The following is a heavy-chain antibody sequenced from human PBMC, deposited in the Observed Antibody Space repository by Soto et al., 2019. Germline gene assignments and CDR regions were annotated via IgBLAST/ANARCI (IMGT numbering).Heavy chain of an antibody. Sequence: GGSLSRSRTAYGFNFTTSPMYSVRQAPGKGLERVSGTSASGCTTYYADSVKGRFTISRDNSKNTVFLQISSLRAEDTAVYYCAKDLGYCSSNGCYDFYAMDVWGQGSTVTASS. CDR2: TSASGCTT. CDR1: GFNFTTSP. J-gene: IGHJ6*02. V-gene: IGHV3-23*01. CDR3: AKDLGYCSSNGCYDFYAMDV. D-gene: IGHD2-2*01.